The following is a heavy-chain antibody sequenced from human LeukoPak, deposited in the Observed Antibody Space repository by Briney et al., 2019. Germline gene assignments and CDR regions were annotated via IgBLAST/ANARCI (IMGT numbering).Heavy chain of an antibody. V-gene: IGHV4-59*12. Sequence: SETLSLTCTVSGGSISSYYWSWIRQPPGKGLEWIGYIYYSGSTNYNPSLKSRVTISVDTSKNQFSLKLSSVTAADTAVYYCARVGRYGSGWYVSNYWGQGTLVTVSS. CDR3: ARVGRYGSGWYVSNY. CDR1: GGSISSYY. CDR2: IYYSGST. J-gene: IGHJ4*02. D-gene: IGHD6-19*01.